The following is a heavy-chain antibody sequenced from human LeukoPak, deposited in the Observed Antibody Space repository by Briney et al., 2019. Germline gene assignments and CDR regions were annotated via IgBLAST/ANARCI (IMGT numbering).Heavy chain of an antibody. Sequence: SETLSLTCTVSVGSFSNYYWSWVRQSPGKGLEWIGYIYYSGSTNYNPSLKSRVTISLDSSKNHFSLSLSSVTAADTAVYYCAAKNWTTAGKGNFHYWGQGTLVTVSS. V-gene: IGHV4-59*08. CDR1: VGSFSNYY. CDR2: IYYSGST. D-gene: IGHD6-13*01. J-gene: IGHJ4*02. CDR3: AAKNWTTAGKGNFHY.